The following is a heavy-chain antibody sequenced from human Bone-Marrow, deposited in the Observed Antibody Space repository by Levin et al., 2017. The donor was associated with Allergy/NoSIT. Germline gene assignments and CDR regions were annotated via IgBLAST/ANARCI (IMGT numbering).Heavy chain of an antibody. D-gene: IGHD6-19*01. CDR3: ASLAWLGRSPNGLDV. V-gene: IGHV1-2*02. J-gene: IGHJ6*02. CDR2: INFNSGGT. CDR1: GYTRIDYY. Sequence: ASVKVSCKTSGYTRIDYYMHWVRQAPGQGLEWMGWINFNSGGTNYAQKFQGRVTMTRDTSITTAHMEVNRLNYDDMAVYYCASLAWLGRSPNGLDVWGQGTTVTVSS.